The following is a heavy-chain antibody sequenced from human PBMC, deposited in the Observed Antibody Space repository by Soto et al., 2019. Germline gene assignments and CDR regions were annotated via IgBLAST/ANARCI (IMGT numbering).Heavy chain of an antibody. Sequence: AASVKVSCKASGYTFTSYGISWVRQAPGQGLEWMGWISAYNGSTNYAQKLQGRVTMTTDTSTSTAYMELRSLRSDDTAVYYCVRVGRWAADNWFDPWGQGTLVTVSS. CDR1: GYTFTSYG. J-gene: IGHJ5*02. D-gene: IGHD6-13*01. CDR3: VRVGRWAADNWFDP. CDR2: ISAYNGST. V-gene: IGHV1-18*04.